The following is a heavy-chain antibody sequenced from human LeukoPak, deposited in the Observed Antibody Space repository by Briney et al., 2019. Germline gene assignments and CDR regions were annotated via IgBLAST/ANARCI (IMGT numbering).Heavy chain of an antibody. V-gene: IGHV3-21*01. CDR2: ISSSSSYI. CDR1: GFTFSSYS. Sequence: GGSLRLSCAASGFTFSSYSMNWVRQAPGKGLEWVSSISSSSSYIYYADSVKGRFTISRDNAKNSLYLQMNSLRAADTAVYYCARVPPYSSGWYPTYYFDYWGQGTLVTASS. J-gene: IGHJ4*02. CDR3: ARVPPYSSGWYPTYYFDY. D-gene: IGHD6-19*01.